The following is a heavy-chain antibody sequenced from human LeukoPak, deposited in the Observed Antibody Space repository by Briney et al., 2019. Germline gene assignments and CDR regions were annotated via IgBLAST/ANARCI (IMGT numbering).Heavy chain of an antibody. CDR3: ARGSGNEPFDY. D-gene: IGHD5-12*01. V-gene: IGHV3-74*01. CDR2: INRDGSST. Sequence: PGGSLRLSCAASGFTFSSHWIHWVRQAPGEGLVWVSGINRDGSSTSYADSVKGRFTISRDNAKNTLYLQMNSLRAEDTAVYYCARGSGNEPFDYWGQGTLVTVSS. J-gene: IGHJ4*02. CDR1: GFTFSSHW.